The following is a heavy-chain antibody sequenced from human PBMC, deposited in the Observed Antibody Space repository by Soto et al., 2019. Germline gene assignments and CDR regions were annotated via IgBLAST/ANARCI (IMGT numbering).Heavy chain of an antibody. V-gene: IGHV5-10-1*01. CDR1: GYIFSNYY. J-gene: IGHJ4*02. D-gene: IGHD1-26*01. CDR3: ARQSPYTGSYYVLFDH. CDR2: IDPSDSYP. Sequence: PGESLKISCKGSGYIFSNYYINCFLQLPVKVLEWMGKIDPSDSYPSYSPSFQGHVTISVDESTNTAYLQWSSLKASDTAMYYCARQSPYTGSYYVLFDHWGQGTQVTVSS.